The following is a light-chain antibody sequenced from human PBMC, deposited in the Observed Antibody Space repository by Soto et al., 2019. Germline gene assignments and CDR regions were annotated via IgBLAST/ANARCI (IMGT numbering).Light chain of an antibody. CDR1: QSVLRGSNNKNY. V-gene: IGKV4-1*01. Sequence: DIVMTQSPDSLAVSLGERATLNCRSSQSVLRGSNNKNYLAWYQHKPGQPPKPLIYWASTRESGVPDRFSGSGSGTEFTLTISRLQAEDVAVYYCHQYYSLPQPFGQGTKLEIK. CDR3: HQYYSLPQP. J-gene: IGKJ2*01. CDR2: WAS.